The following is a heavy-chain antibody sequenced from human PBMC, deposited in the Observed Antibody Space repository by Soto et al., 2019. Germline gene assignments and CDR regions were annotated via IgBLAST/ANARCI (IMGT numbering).Heavy chain of an antibody. V-gene: IGHV3-33*01. CDR3: ARDRPDIVVVVAGPIDY. CDR1: GFTFSSYG. CDR2: IWYDGSNK. D-gene: IGHD2-15*01. Sequence: PGGSLRLSCAASGFTFSSYGMHWVRQAPGKGLEWVAVIWYDGSNKYYADSVKGRFTISRDNSKNTLYLQMNSLRAEDTAVYYCARDRPDIVVVVAGPIDYWGQGTLVTVSS. J-gene: IGHJ4*02.